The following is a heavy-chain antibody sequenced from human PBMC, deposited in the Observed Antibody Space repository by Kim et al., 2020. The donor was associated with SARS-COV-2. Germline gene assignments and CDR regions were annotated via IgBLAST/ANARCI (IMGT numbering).Heavy chain of an antibody. CDR2: IYYSGST. CDR1: GGSISSYY. CDR3: ARVAVVVAVTNAFDI. J-gene: IGHJ3*02. Sequence: SETLSLTCTVSGGSISSYYWSWIRQPPGKGLEWIGYIYYSGSTNYNPSLKSLVTISVDTSKNQFSLKLSSVTAADTAVYYCARVAVVVAVTNAFDIWGQGTMVTVSS. D-gene: IGHD2-15*01. V-gene: IGHV4-59*01.